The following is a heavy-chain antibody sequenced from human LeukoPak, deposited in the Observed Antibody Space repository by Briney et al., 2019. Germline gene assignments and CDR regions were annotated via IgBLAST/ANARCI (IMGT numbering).Heavy chain of an antibody. D-gene: IGHD3-22*01. CDR1: GFTFSSYA. V-gene: IGHV3-23*01. Sequence: GGSLRLSCAASGFTFSSYAMSWVRQAPGKGLEWVSAISGSGSSTYYADSVKGRFTISRDNSKNTLYLQMNSLRAEDTAVYYCAKAYYYDSSGYSDYWGQGTLVTVSS. CDR3: AKAYYYDSSGYSDY. J-gene: IGHJ4*02. CDR2: ISGSGSST.